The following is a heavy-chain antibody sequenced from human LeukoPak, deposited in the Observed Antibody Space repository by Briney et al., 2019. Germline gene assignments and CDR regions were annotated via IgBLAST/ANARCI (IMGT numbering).Heavy chain of an antibody. Sequence: SETLSLTCTVSGGSISSYYWSWIRQPPGKGLEWIGYIYYSGSTNYNPSLKSRVTISVDTSKNQFYLKLSSVTAADTAVYYCARGSYSGSYYGYWGQGTLVTVSS. CDR1: GGSISSYY. CDR3: ARGSYSGSYYGY. CDR2: IYYSGST. J-gene: IGHJ4*02. V-gene: IGHV4-59*01. D-gene: IGHD1-26*01.